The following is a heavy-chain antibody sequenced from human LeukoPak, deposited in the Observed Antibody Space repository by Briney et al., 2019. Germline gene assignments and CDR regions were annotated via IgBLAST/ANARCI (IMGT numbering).Heavy chain of an antibody. CDR1: GFTFSSYA. V-gene: IGHV3-23*01. CDR3: AKCGGYDYVWGSYRTNPTFFDY. CDR2: ISGSGGST. J-gene: IGHJ4*02. D-gene: IGHD3-16*02. Sequence: GGSLRLSCAASGFTFSSYAMSWVRQAPGKGLEWVSAISGSGGSTYYADSVKGRFTISRDNSKNTLYLQMNSLRAEDTAVYYCAKCGGYDYVWGSYRTNPTFFDYWGQGTLVTVSS.